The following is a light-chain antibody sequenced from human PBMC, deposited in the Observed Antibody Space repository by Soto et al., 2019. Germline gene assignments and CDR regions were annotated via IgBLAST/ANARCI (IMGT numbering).Light chain of an antibody. Sequence: EIVMTQPPATLSVSPGGRATLSCRASQSVSSNLAWYQQKPGQAPRLLIYGASTRATGIPARFSGSGSGTEFTLTISSLQSEDFAVYYCQQYNRAFGQGTKV. V-gene: IGKV3-15*01. CDR1: QSVSSN. J-gene: IGKJ1*01. CDR3: QQYNRA. CDR2: GAS.